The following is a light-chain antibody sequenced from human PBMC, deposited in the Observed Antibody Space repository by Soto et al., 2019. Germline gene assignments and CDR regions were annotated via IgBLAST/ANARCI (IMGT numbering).Light chain of an antibody. Sequence: DIQMTQSPSTLSASVGDRVTITCRASQSISSRLAWYQQKPGKAPKLLIYKASSLESGVPSRFSGSGSGTEFTLTISSLQPDDLATYYCQQYNSYSFGQGTKLEIK. CDR1: QSISSR. CDR2: KAS. CDR3: QQYNSYS. J-gene: IGKJ2*01. V-gene: IGKV1-5*03.